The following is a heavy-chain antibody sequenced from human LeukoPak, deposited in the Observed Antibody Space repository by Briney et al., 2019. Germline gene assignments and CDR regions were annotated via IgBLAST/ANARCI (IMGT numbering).Heavy chain of an antibody. Sequence: SGGPLRLSCVASGFTFSENWMHWVRQAPGKGLAWVSHINRDGGLTNYADSVKGRFTISRDNARNTVYLQMSSLRVEDTAIYFCAREEHRLAEAGTSAFDLGGQGTLVTVSP. J-gene: IGHJ3*01. CDR3: AREEHRLAEAGTSAFDL. CDR2: INRDGGLT. V-gene: IGHV3-74*01. D-gene: IGHD6-13*01. CDR1: GFTFSENW.